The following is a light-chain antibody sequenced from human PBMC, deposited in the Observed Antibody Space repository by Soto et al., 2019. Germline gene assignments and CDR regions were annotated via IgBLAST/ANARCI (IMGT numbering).Light chain of an antibody. CDR1: SSNIGAGYD. J-gene: IGLJ3*02. V-gene: IGLV1-40*01. Sequence: QLVLTQPPSVSEAPGQRVTISCTGSSSNIGAGYDVHWYQQLPGTAPKLLIYGNSNRPSGVPDRFSGSKSGTSASLAITGLQAEDEADYYCQSYDSSLSGSVFGGGTNVTVL. CDR2: GNS. CDR3: QSYDSSLSGSV.